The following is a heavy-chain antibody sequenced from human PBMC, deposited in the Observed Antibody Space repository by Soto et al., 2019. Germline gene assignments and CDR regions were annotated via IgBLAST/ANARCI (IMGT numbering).Heavy chain of an antibody. V-gene: IGHV1-69*01. CDR2: IIPIFGTA. J-gene: IGHJ6*02. D-gene: IGHD3-3*01. CDR1: GGTFSSYA. Sequence: QVQLVQSGAEVQKPGSSVKVSCKASGGTFSSYAISWVRQAPGQGLEWMGGIIPIFGTANYAQKFQGRVTTTEDESTSTAYMELSSLRSEDTAVYYCARVLRFLEWLPDYYGMDVWGQGTTVTVSS. CDR3: ARVLRFLEWLPDYYGMDV.